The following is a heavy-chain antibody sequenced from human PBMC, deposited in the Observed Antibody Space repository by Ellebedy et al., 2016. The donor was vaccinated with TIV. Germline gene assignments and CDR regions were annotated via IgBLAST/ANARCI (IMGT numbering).Heavy chain of an antibody. CDR3: ARERMVQRLGRGHAPYFYGLDV. V-gene: IGHV3-20*04. CDR2: IRWDGGNR. CDR1: GFSFSDYG. J-gene: IGHJ6*02. D-gene: IGHD4/OR15-4a*01. Sequence: GGSLRLSCVASGFSFSDYGMSWIRQGPGKGLEWVAGIRWDGGNRVYADSVKGRFTISRDNAGTSLYLEMNSLRAEDTALYYCARERMVQRLGRGHAPYFYGLDVWGRGTTVTVAS.